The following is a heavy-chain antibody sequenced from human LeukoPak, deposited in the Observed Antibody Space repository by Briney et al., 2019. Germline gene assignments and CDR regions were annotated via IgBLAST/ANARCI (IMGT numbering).Heavy chain of an antibody. CDR1: GFTVSSNS. Sequence: GGSLRLSCTVSGFTVSSNSMSWVRQAPGKGLEWVANIKQDGSEKYYVDSVKGRFTISRDNTKNSLYLQMNSLRAEDTAVYYCARAVSGWSYYFDYWGQGTLVTVSS. J-gene: IGHJ4*02. CDR2: IKQDGSEK. CDR3: ARAVSGWSYYFDY. V-gene: IGHV3-7*01. D-gene: IGHD6-19*01.